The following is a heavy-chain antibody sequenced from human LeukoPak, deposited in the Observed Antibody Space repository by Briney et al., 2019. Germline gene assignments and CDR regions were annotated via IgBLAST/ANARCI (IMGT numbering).Heavy chain of an antibody. V-gene: IGHV5-51*01. J-gene: IGHJ2*01. D-gene: IGHD4-17*01. Sequence: GESLKISCKGSGYTFFTYWIGWVRQMPGKGLEWMGIIYPGDSDTRYCPSFQGQVTISADKSIRTAYLQWSSLKASDTAIYYCARPSTTVDWYFDLWGRGTLVTVSS. CDR2: IYPGDSDT. CDR3: ARPSTTVDWYFDL. CDR1: GYTFFTYW.